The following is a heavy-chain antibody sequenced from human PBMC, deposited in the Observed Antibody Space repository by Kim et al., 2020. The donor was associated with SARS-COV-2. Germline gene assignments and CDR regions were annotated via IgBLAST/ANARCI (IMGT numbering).Heavy chain of an antibody. V-gene: IGHV3-30*04. Sequence: GGSLRLSCAASGFTFSSYAMHWVRQAPGKGLEWVAVISYDGSNKYYVDSVKGRFTISRDNSKNTLYLQMNSLRAEDTAVYYCARGNGACSSTSCYDRAEYFQHWGQGTLVTVSS. J-gene: IGHJ1*01. D-gene: IGHD2-2*01. CDR3: ARGNGACSSTSCYDRAEYFQH. CDR1: GFTFSSYA. CDR2: ISYDGSNK.